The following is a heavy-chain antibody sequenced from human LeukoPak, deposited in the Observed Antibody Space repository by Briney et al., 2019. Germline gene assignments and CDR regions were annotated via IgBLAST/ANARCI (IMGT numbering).Heavy chain of an antibody. CDR3: ARDRMEIIQH. J-gene: IGHJ1*01. CDR2: IYYSGST. V-gene: IGHV4-59*01. CDR1: GGSISSYY. Sequence: PSETLSLTCTVSGGSISSYYWSWIRQPPGKGLEWIGYIYYSGSTNYNPSLKSRVTISVDTSKNQFSLKLSSVTAADTAVYYCARDRMEIIQHWGQGTLVTVSS. D-gene: IGHD1-1*01.